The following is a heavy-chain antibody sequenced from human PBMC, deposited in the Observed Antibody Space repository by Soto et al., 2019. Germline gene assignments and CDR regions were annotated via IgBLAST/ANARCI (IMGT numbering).Heavy chain of an antibody. CDR2: ISSTTNYI. CDR1: GFTFTRYS. Sequence: GSLRLSCAAPGFTFTRYSMNWVRQAPGKGLEWVSSISSTTNYIYYGDSMKGRFTISRDNAKNSLYLEMNSLRAEDTAVYYCARESEDLTSNFDYCGQGTLVTVSS. CDR3: ARESEDLTSNFDY. V-gene: IGHV3-21*06. J-gene: IGHJ4*02.